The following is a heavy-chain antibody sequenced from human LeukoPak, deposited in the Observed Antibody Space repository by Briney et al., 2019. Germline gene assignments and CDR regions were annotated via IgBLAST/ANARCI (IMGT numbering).Heavy chain of an antibody. V-gene: IGHV1-2*02. CDR2: VNPKSGGT. D-gene: IGHD6-19*01. CDR3: ANLVAGFFDY. CDR1: GYTFTGYY. Sequence: EASVKVSCKASGYTFTGYYMHWVRQAPGQGLEWMGWVNPKSGGTKYTQKFQGRVTMTRDTSISTAYMELSRLRSDDTAVYYCANLVAGFFDYWGQGTLVTVSS. J-gene: IGHJ4*02.